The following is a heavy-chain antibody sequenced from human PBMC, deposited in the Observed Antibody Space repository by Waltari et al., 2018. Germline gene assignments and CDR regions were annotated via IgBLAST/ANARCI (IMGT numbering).Heavy chain of an antibody. V-gene: IGHV4-38-2*01. CDR1: GYSISSGYY. CDR2: ICHSVRT. CDR3: ARAGGYYYDSSGYLGSDY. D-gene: IGHD3-22*01. J-gene: IGHJ4*02. Sequence: QVQLQESGPGLVKPSETLSLTCAVSGYSISSGYYWGWIRQPPGKGLEWIGSICHSVRTYSNPSLKSRVTISVDTSKNQFSLKLSSVTAADTAVYYCARAGGYYYDSSGYLGSDYWGQGTLVTVSS.